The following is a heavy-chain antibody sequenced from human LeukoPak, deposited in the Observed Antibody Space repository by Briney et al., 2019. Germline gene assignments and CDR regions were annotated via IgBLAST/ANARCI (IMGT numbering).Heavy chain of an antibody. Sequence: SETLSLTCTVSGGSISSGDYYWRWIRQPPGKGLEWIGYIYYSGSTYYNPSLKSRVTISVDTSKNQFSLKLSSVTAADTAVYYCASSSSTRLYYFDYWGQGTLVTVSS. CDR1: GGSISSGDYY. J-gene: IGHJ4*02. CDR2: IYYSGST. D-gene: IGHD2-2*01. CDR3: ASSSSTRLYYFDY. V-gene: IGHV4-30-4*08.